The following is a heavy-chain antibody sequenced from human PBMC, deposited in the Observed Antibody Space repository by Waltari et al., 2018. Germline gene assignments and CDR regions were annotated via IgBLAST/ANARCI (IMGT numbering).Heavy chain of an antibody. V-gene: IGHV1-2*04. D-gene: IGHD5-12*01. CDR1: AYSVSAHH. CDR2: ISPNNGDT. CDR3: ARGGYSYGYGMDV. J-gene: IGHJ6*02. Sequence: QVQLVQSGAEVTNLGASVRVSCQASAYSVSAHHMHWVRQAPGQGLEWVGWISPNNGDTNYAQRFQGWVTMTSDSSISTAYMELNRLRSDDTAVYYCARGGYSYGYGMDVWGQGTTVIVSS.